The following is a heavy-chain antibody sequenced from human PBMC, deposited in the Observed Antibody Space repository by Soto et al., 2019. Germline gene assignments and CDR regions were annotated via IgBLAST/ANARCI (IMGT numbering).Heavy chain of an antibody. Sequence: EVQLLESGGGLVQPGGSLRLSCAGSGFTFINYAMNWVRQAPGKGLEWVSSISGGGDATFFADSVRGRFTISRDNSKNTVTLQMNSLGVDDTAVYYCARKILGSTSRPNYWYFDRWGRGTLSLSPQ. CDR3: ARKILGSTSRPNYWYFDR. V-gene: IGHV3-23*01. D-gene: IGHD2-2*01. CDR1: GFTFINYA. CDR2: ISGGGDAT. J-gene: IGHJ2*01.